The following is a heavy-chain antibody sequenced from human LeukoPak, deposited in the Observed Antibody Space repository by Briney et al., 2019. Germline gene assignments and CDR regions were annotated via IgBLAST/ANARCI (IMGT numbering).Heavy chain of an antibody. CDR2: ISGSGGST. CDR1: GFTFSINA. J-gene: IGHJ6*02. Sequence: GGSLRLSCAASGFTFSINAMAWVRQAPGKGLEWVSAISGSGGSTFYADSVKGRFTISRDNSENTVYQQMNSLRDEDTAVYYCASGFLTGHSYGMDVWGQGTTVTVSS. V-gene: IGHV3-23*01. CDR3: ASGFLTGHSYGMDV. D-gene: IGHD3-9*01.